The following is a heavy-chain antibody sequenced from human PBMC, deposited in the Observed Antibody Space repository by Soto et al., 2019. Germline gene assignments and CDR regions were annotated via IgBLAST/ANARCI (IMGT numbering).Heavy chain of an antibody. CDR1: GYTFTSYD. J-gene: IGHJ5*02. Sequence: ASVKVSCKASGYTFTSYDINWVRQATGQGLEWMGWMNPNSGNTGYAQKFQGRVTMTRNTSISTAYMELSSLRSEDTAVYYCASASVTYYYDSRGYVNWFAPWGQGTLVTVSS. V-gene: IGHV1-8*01. CDR2: MNPNSGNT. CDR3: ASASVTYYYDSRGYVNWFAP. D-gene: IGHD3-22*01.